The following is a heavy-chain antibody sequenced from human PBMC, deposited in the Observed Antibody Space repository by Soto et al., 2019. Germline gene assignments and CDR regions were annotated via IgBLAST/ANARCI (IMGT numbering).Heavy chain of an antibody. V-gene: IGHV1-18*01. CDR1: GYTFSRYG. D-gene: IGHD2-8*01. Sequence: QGQLVQSGPEAKKPGASVKVSCKASGYTFSRYGISWVRQAPGQGLEWMGWISGYNGDTKYAQKVQGSVTMTIDNSTYTAYMELRSLTYDDTAIYYCAKNGQPPYYYYGMDVWGQGTTVTVSS. J-gene: IGHJ6*02. CDR3: AKNGQPPYYYYGMDV. CDR2: ISGYNGDT.